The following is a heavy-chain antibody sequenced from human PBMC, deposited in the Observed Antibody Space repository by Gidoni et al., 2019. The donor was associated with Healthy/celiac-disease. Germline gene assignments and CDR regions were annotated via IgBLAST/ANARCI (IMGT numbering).Heavy chain of an antibody. Sequence: EVQLLESGGGLVQPGGSLRLSCAASGFTFSSYAMSWVRQAPGKGLEWVSAISGSGGSTYYADSVKGRFTISRDNSKNTLYLQMNSLRAEDTAVYYCAKDEAYCGGDCSNMVDAFDIWGQGTMVTVSS. V-gene: IGHV3-23*01. J-gene: IGHJ3*02. CDR3: AKDEAYCGGDCSNMVDAFDI. CDR2: ISGSGGST. CDR1: GFTFSSYA. D-gene: IGHD2-21*02.